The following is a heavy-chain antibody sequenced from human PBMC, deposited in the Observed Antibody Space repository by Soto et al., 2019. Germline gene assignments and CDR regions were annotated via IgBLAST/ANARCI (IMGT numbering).Heavy chain of an antibody. Sequence: GGSLRLSCAASGFTFSSYSMNWVRQAPGKGLEWVSSISSSSSYIYYADSVKGRFTISRDNAKNSLYLQMNNLRAEDTAVYYCARGRVPYSSSWYAFDIWGQGTMVTVSS. CDR3: ARGRVPYSSSWYAFDI. D-gene: IGHD6-13*01. J-gene: IGHJ3*02. V-gene: IGHV3-21*01. CDR2: ISSSSSYI. CDR1: GFTFSSYS.